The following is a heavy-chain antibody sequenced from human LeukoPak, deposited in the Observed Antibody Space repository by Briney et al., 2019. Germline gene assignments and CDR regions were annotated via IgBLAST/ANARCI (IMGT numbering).Heavy chain of an antibody. CDR2: MSSGSRYI. D-gene: IGHD3-3*01. Sequence: GGSLRLSCAASGFTFRSYSMNWVRQAPGKGLEWASSMSSGSRYIYYADSVRGRFTISRDNAKNSLYLLMNSLRAEDTAVYYCARDRPTGASRLFVVQWGQGTLVTVSS. J-gene: IGHJ4*02. V-gene: IGHV3-21*01. CDR3: ARDRPTGASRLFVVQ. CDR1: GFTFRSYS.